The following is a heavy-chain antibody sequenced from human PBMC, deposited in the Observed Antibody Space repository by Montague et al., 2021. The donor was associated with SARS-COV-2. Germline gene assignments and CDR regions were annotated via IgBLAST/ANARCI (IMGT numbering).Heavy chain of an antibody. Sequence: SETLSLTYTVSGDSISGYYWTWIRQAPEKGLEWIGYIYHTGSTNYNPSFKGRVIISVDTSTNQLSLRLTSVSAADSAKYFCARHRRFGVPVAGGAYFDYWGQGTLVTVSS. CDR2: IYHTGST. V-gene: IGHV4-59*08. CDR1: GDSISGYY. J-gene: IGHJ4*02. CDR3: ARHRRFGVPVAGGAYFDY. D-gene: IGHD6-19*01.